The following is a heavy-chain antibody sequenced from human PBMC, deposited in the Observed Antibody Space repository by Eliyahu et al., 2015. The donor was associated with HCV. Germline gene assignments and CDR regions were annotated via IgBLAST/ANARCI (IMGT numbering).Heavy chain of an antibody. D-gene: IGHD3-3*01. CDR2: IKQDGSEK. Sequence: EVQLVESGGGLVQPGGSLRLSCAASGSTFSTYWISWVRQAPGKGLEWVANIKQDGSEKYYVDSVKGRFTISRDNAKNSLYLQMNSLRAEDTAVYYCAREEIPIFGVVPDYWGQGTLVTVSS. CDR3: AREEIPIFGVVPDY. V-gene: IGHV3-7*03. J-gene: IGHJ4*02. CDR1: GSTFSTYW.